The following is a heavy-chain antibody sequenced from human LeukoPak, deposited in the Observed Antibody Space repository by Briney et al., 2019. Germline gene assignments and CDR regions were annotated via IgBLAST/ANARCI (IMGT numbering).Heavy chain of an antibody. CDR2: IYYTGNT. CDR3: ARQTGSGLFILP. V-gene: IGHV4-39*01. J-gene: IGHJ4*02. CDR1: GDTISTSDHY. D-gene: IGHD3/OR15-3a*01. Sequence: SETLSLTCSVSGDTISTSDHYWGWIRQPPGKGLEWIGSIYYTGNTYYNPSLKSRVSISIDTSKNQFSLRLTSVTAADTAVYYCARQTGSGLFILPGGQGTLVTVSS.